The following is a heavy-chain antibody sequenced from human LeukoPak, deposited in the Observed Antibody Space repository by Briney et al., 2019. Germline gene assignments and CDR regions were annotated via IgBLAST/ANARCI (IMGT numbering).Heavy chain of an antibody. CDR3: AKVDYYDSSGNYPNWFDP. Sequence: GGSLRLSCAASGFSFSSFGMSWVRQAPGKGLEWVSTISDSGGSTYYADSLKGGFTISRDNYKNTLYLQMNSLRAEDTAVYYCAKVDYYDSSGNYPNWFDPWGQGTLVTVSS. CDR2: ISDSGGST. D-gene: IGHD3-22*01. V-gene: IGHV3-23*01. CDR1: GFSFSSFG. J-gene: IGHJ5*02.